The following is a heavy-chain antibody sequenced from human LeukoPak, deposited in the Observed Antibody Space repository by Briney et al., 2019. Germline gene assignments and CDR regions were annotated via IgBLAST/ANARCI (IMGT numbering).Heavy chain of an antibody. D-gene: IGHD5-18*01. J-gene: IGHJ4*02. V-gene: IGHV3-74*01. CDR1: GFTFSNYW. Sequence: GGSLRLSCAASGFTFSNYWMHWVRQAPGKGLVWVSRINSDESTTTYADSAKGRFTIPRDNAKNTLYLQMNSLRAEDTAVYYCARDPGTAMGRALDYWGQGTLVTVSS. CDR2: INSDESTT. CDR3: ARDPGTAMGRALDY.